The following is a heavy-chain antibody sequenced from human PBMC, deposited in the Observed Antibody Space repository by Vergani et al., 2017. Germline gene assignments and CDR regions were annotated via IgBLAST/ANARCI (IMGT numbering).Heavy chain of an antibody. J-gene: IGHJ4*02. CDR3: ARDRDGRGYYFDY. D-gene: IGHD5-24*01. CDR1: GFTFSSYW. V-gene: IGHV3-7*01. Sequence: EVQLVESGGGLVQPGGSLRLSCAASGFTFSSYWMSWVRQAPGKGLEWVANIKQDGSEKYYVDSVKGRFTLSRDNAKNSLYLQMNSLRAEDTAVYYCARDRDGRGYYFDYWGQGTLVTVSS. CDR2: IKQDGSEK.